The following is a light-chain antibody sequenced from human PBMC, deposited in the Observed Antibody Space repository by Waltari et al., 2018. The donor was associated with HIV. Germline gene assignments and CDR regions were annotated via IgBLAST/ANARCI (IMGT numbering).Light chain of an antibody. CDR3: AAWEDSLLV. CDR2: RNN. V-gene: IGLV1-47*01. J-gene: IGLJ2*01. CDR1: SSNFGSNY. Sequence: QSVLTQPPSASGTPGQRVTISCSGSSSNFGSNYVYWYQPLPGTAPKLLIYRNNQRPSGVPDRFSGSKSGTSASLAISGLRSEDEADYYCAAWEDSLLVFGGGTKLTVL.